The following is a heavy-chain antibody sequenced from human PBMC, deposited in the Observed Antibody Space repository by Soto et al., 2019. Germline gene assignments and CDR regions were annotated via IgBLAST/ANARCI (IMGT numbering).Heavy chain of an antibody. CDR2: IKQDGSEK. V-gene: IGHV3-7*01. CDR1: GFTFSSYW. Sequence: EVQLVESGGGLVQPGGSLRLSCAASGFTFSSYWMSWVRQAPGKGLGWVANIKQDGSEKYYVDSVKGRFTISRDNAKNSLYLQMNSLRAEDTAVYYCARSFYSSSWGAFDYWGQGTLVTVSS. CDR3: ARSFYSSSWGAFDY. J-gene: IGHJ4*02. D-gene: IGHD6-13*01.